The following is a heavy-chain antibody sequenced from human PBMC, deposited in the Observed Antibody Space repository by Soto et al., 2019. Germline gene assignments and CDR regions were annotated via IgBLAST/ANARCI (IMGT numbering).Heavy chain of an antibody. V-gene: IGHV3-53*01. J-gene: IGHJ4*02. D-gene: IGHD6-19*01. CDR1: GFNVSDNY. Sequence: PGGSLRLSCAASGFNVSDNYMGWVRQAPGKGLEWVSSLFTGGSTDYADSVKGRFTISRDDSKNTVYLQTNSLRAEDTAVYFCVRERRGLGIGFDHWGQGTLVTVSS. CDR3: VRERRGLGIGFDH. CDR2: LFTGGST.